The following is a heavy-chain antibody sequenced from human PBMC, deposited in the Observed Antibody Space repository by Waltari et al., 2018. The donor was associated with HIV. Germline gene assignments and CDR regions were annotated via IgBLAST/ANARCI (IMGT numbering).Heavy chain of an antibody. D-gene: IGHD3-22*01. Sequence: EVQLVESGGGLVQPGRSMRLSCKTSGFTFGAYSMNWVRQAPGKGLQWVGFSRSKGYGGTTEYAASVKGRFTISRDDFKSIAYLQMNSLKPEDTAVYYCTKFSSGYYLADYWGQGTLVTVSS. CDR2: SRSKGYGGTT. V-gene: IGHV3-49*04. J-gene: IGHJ4*02. CDR3: TKFSSGYYLADY. CDR1: GFTFGAYS.